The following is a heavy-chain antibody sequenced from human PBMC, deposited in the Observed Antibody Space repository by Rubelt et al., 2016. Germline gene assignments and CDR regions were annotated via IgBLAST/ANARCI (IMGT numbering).Heavy chain of an antibody. CDR2: IYHSGST. CDR3: ARTGYCSGGTCYSVVDY. J-gene: IGHJ4*02. CDR1: GGSISSGNW. V-gene: IGHV4-4*02. Sequence: QVQLQESGPGLVKTSGTVSLTCAVSGGSISSGNWWSWVRQPPGKGLEWIGEIYHSGSTNYNPSLKSRVTISVDNSKNQFSLKLGAVTAADTAVYYCARTGYCSGGTCYSVVDYWGQGTLVTVSS. D-gene: IGHD2-15*01.